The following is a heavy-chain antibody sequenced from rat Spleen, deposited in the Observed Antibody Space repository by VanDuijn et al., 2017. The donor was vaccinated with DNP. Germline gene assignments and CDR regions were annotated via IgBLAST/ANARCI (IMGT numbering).Heavy chain of an antibody. J-gene: IGHJ2*01. CDR2: IGSPAYAP. D-gene: IGHD4-3*01. Sequence: EVQLVESGGGLVHPGRSLKLSCAPSGFTLSAYYMAWGRQAPAKGLEWVAYIGSPAYAPYYTDSVKGLFTISRDNAKSTLYLQMNSHRSEEMATYYCVRWNSGHFDYWGQGVMVTVSS. CDR3: VRWNSGHFDY. V-gene: IGHV5-22*01. CDR1: GFTLSAYY.